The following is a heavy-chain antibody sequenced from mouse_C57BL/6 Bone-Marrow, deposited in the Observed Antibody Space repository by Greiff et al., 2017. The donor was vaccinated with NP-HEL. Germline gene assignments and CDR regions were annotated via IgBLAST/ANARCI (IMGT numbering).Heavy chain of an antibody. CDR1: GFTFSDYY. CDR2: ISNGGGST. Sequence: EVKLMESGGGLVQPGGSLKLSCAASGFTFSDYYMYWVRQTPEKRLEWVAYISNGGGSTYYPDTVKGRFTISRDNDKNTLYLQMSRLKSEDTAMYYCARHADDYGGFAYWGQGTLVTVSA. J-gene: IGHJ3*01. CDR3: ARHADDYGGFAY. D-gene: IGHD2-4*01. V-gene: IGHV5-12*01.